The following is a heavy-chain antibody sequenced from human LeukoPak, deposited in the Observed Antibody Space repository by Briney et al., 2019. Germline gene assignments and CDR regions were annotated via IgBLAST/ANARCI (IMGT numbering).Heavy chain of an antibody. V-gene: IGHV4-59*08. Sequence: SETLSLTCTVSGGSLSPYYWGWIRQPPGKGLEWIAFIHYSGSTNYNLSLRTRVTISVDTTKNQFSLKASSVTAADTAIYYCARQGDGVEYFYAVDVWGQGTTVTVSS. CDR1: GGSLSPYY. J-gene: IGHJ6*02. CDR3: ARQGDGVEYFYAVDV. CDR2: IHYSGST. D-gene: IGHD3-16*01.